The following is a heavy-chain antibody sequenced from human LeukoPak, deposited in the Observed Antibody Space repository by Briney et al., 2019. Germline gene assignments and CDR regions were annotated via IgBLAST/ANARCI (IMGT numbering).Heavy chain of an antibody. D-gene: IGHD3-10*01. CDR2: IYTSGST. V-gene: IGHV4-4*07. Sequence: SETLSLTCTVSGGSISSYYWSWIRQPAGKGLEWIGRIYTSGSTNYNPSLKSRVTMSVDTSKNQFSLKLSPVTAADTAVYYCARDPSTLLWFGESGMDVWGQGTTVTVSS. CDR1: GGSISSYY. J-gene: IGHJ6*02. CDR3: ARDPSTLLWFGESGMDV.